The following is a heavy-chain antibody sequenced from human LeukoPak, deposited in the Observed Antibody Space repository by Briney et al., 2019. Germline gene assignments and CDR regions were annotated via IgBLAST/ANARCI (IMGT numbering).Heavy chain of an antibody. CDR3: AKLSGATGWFGP. V-gene: IGHV3-9*01. J-gene: IGHJ5*02. Sequence: PGRSLRLSCAASGFTFDDYAMHWVRQAPGKGLEWVSGISWNSGSIGYADSVKGRFTISRDNAKNSLYLQMNSLRAEDTALYYCAKLSGATGWFGPWGQGTLVTVSS. D-gene: IGHD1-26*01. CDR2: ISWNSGSI. CDR1: GFTFDDYA.